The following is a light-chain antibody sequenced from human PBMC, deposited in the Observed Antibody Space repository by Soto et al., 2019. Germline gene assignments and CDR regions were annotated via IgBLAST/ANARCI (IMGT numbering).Light chain of an antibody. CDR1: QSISLNY. V-gene: IGKV3-20*01. Sequence: EIVLTQSPGTLSLSPGERATLSCRASQSISLNYLAWYQQKPGQAPRLLISGASNRATGIPDRFSGSGSGTDFTLTVSRLEPEDVALYYCQQYGSSPYTCGQGTKVESK. J-gene: IGKJ2*01. CDR2: GAS. CDR3: QQYGSSPYT.